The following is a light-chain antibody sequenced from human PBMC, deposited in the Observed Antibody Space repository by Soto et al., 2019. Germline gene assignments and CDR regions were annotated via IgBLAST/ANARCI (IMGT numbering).Light chain of an antibody. CDR2: DVN. V-gene: IGLV2-11*01. CDR3: SSFAGTYSLYI. J-gene: IGLJ1*01. CDR1: SNDVGAYDH. Sequence: QSALAQPLSVSGSPGRSVAISCTGTSNDVGAYDHVSWYQHSPDKAPKLLIFDVNKRPSGVPDRFSGSKSGNTASLTISGLQADDEAEYFCSSFAGTYSLYIFGSGTKVTVL.